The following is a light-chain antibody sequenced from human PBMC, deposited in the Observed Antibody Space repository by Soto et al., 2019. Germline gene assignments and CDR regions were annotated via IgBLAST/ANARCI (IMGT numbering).Light chain of an antibody. Sequence: QSVLTQPHSASGSPGQSVTISCTGTSSDVGGYNYVSWYQQYPGRAPKLMIYEVTKRPSGVPDRFSGSKSGNTASLTVSGLQAEYEADYYCSSYAASNNFYFVFGGGTKLTVL. CDR3: SSYAASNNFYFV. V-gene: IGLV2-8*01. CDR2: EVT. J-gene: IGLJ3*02. CDR1: SSDVGGYNY.